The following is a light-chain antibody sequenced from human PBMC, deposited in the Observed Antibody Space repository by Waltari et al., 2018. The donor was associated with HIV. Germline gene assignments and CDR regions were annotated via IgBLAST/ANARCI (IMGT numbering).Light chain of an antibody. CDR2: KDD. CDR1: SGSIASNY. Sequence: NFMLTQPHSVSESPGKTVTVSCTRSSGSIASNYVQWYQQRPGSSPTTVIYKDDQRPSGVPDRFSGSIDSSSNSASLTISGLRPEGEADYYCQSYDNENPVLFGGGTKLTVL. V-gene: IGLV6-57*01. J-gene: IGLJ2*01. CDR3: QSYDNENPVL.